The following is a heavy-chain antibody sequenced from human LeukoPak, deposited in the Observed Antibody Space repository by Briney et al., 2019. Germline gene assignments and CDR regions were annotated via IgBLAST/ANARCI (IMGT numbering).Heavy chain of an antibody. Sequence: GGSLRLSCAASGFTFSSFDMHWVRQATGKGLEWVSAIGSAGDTYYPGSVKGRFTVSRENAKNSLYLQMNSLRAGDTAVYYCARRHPLSSYYGMDVWGQGTRSPSP. CDR3: ARRHPLSSYYGMDV. J-gene: IGHJ6*02. V-gene: IGHV3-13*04. CDR2: IGSAGDT. CDR1: GFTFSSFD. D-gene: IGHD2-2*01.